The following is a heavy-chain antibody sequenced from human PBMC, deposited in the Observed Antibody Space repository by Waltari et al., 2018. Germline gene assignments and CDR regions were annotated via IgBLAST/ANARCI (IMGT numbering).Heavy chain of an antibody. CDR2: ISSSSSTI. D-gene: IGHD3-10*01. CDR1: GFTFSSYS. Sequence: EVQLVESGGGLVQPGGSLRLSCAASGFTFSSYSMNWVRQAPGKGLEWVSYISSSSSTIYYADSVKVRFTISRDNAKNSLYLQMNSLRAEDTAVYYCAREWALSGTMVRGVTDAFDIWGQGTMVTVSS. V-gene: IGHV3-48*04. J-gene: IGHJ3*02. CDR3: AREWALSGTMVRGVTDAFDI.